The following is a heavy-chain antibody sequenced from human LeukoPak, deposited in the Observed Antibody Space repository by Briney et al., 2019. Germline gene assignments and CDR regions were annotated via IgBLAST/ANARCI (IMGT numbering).Heavy chain of an antibody. CDR2: IYPGDSDP. J-gene: IGHJ4*02. CDR3: VRHGLGSSWFGFDY. Sequence: GESLKISCKGSGYTFTTYWIGWVRQMPGKGLEWMGIIYPGDSDPRYSPSFQGQVTISADKSISTACLQWSSLKASDSAMYYCVRHGLGSSWFGFDYWGQGTLVTVSP. V-gene: IGHV5-51*01. D-gene: IGHD6-13*01. CDR1: GYTFTTYW.